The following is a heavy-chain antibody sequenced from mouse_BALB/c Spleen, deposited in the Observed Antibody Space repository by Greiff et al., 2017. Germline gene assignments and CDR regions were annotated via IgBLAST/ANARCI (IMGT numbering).Heavy chain of an antibody. CDR1: GFTFSSYG. CDR3: ARRYGSTGDYAMDY. Sequence: GKLVESGGDLVKPGGSLKLSCAASGFTFSSYGMSWVRQTPDKRLEWVATISSGGSYTYYPDSVKGRFTISRDNAKNTLYLQMSSLKSEDTAMYYCARRYGSTGDYAMDYWGQGTSVTVSS. CDR2: ISSGGSYT. J-gene: IGHJ4*01. V-gene: IGHV5-6*02. D-gene: IGHD2-2*01.